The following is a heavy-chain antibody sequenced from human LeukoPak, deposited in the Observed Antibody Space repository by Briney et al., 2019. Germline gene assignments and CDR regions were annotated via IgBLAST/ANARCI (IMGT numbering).Heavy chain of an antibody. V-gene: IGHV5-51*01. Sequence: GESLQISCKGSGSRFSDSWIGWVRQRPGKGLEWMGAIYPDDSDTRYSPSFEGQVTISADRSITTAYLQWSSLKASDTAMYYCARKESWQRPEDYWGQGTLVTVSS. CDR3: ARKESWQRPEDY. J-gene: IGHJ4*02. D-gene: IGHD6-25*01. CDR1: GSRFSDSW. CDR2: IYPDDSDT.